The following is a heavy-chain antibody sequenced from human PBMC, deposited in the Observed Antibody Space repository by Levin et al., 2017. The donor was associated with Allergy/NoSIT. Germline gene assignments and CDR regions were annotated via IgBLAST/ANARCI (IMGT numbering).Heavy chain of an antibody. V-gene: IGHV1-46*01. J-gene: IGHJ5*02. CDR1: GYTFTSYY. Sequence: ASVKVSCKASGYTFTSYYMHWVRQAPGQGLEWMGIINPSGGSTSYAQKFQGRVTMTRDTSTSTVYMELSSLRSEDTAVYYCAREGSTLYDFWSGSPYDPWGQGTLVTVSS. CDR2: INPSGGST. CDR3: AREGSTLYDFWSGSPYDP. D-gene: IGHD3-3*01.